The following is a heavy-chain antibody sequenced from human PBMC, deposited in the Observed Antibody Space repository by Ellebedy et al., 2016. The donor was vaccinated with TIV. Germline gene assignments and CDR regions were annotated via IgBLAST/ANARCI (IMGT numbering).Heavy chain of an antibody. CDR2: ISAYNGNT. J-gene: IGHJ6*02. CDR3: AADVSRYYYYYGMDV. V-gene: IGHV1-18*01. CDR1: GYTFTSYG. Sequence: ASVKVSXXASGYTFTSYGISWVRQAPGQGLEWMGWISAYNGNTNYAQKLQGRVTMTTDTSTSTAYMELRSLRSDDTAVYYCAADVSRYYYYYGMDVWGQGTTVTVSS.